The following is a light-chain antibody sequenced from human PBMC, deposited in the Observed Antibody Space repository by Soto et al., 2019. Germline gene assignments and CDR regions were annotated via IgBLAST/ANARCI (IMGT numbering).Light chain of an antibody. CDR1: SSDVGGYNY. V-gene: IGLV2-11*01. CDR3: CSYAGSYTWV. Sequence: QSALTQPRSVSGSPGQSVTISCTGTSSDVGGYNYVSWYQQYPGKAPKRMTYDISKRPSGIPDRFSGSKSGNTASLTISGLQAEDEADYYCCSYAGSYTWVFGGGTKVTVL. CDR2: DIS. J-gene: IGLJ3*02.